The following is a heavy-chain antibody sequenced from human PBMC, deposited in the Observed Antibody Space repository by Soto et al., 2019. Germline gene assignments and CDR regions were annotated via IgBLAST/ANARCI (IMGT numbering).Heavy chain of an antibody. CDR2: ISSSGSTI. CDR3: ASGPYCSGGSCYSGDYYYGMDV. Sequence: LRLSCAASGFTFSSYEMNWVRQAPGKGLEWVSYISSSGSTIYYADSVKGRFTISRDNAKNSLYLQMNSLRAEDTAVYYCASGPYCSGGSCYSGDYYYGMDVWGQGTTVTVSS. D-gene: IGHD2-15*01. J-gene: IGHJ6*02. CDR1: GFTFSSYE. V-gene: IGHV3-48*03.